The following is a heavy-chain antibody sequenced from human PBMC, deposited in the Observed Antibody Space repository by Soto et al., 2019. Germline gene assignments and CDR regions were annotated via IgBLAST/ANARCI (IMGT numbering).Heavy chain of an antibody. CDR2: ISYDGSNK. CDR1: GFTFSSYG. J-gene: IGHJ4*02. Sequence: QVQLVESGGGVVQPGRSLRLSCAASGFTFSSYGMHWVRQAPGKGLEWVAVISYDGSNKYYADSVKGRFTISRDNSKNTLYLQMNSLRAEDTAVYYCAKDSVGARSGYAILPDYRGQGTLVTVSS. V-gene: IGHV3-30*18. D-gene: IGHD3-22*01. CDR3: AKDSVGARSGYAILPDY.